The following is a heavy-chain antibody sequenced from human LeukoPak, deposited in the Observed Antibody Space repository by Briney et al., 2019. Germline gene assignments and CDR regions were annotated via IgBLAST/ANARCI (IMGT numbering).Heavy chain of an antibody. CDR3: TRDAVGSGWFYFDY. Sequence: PGGSLRLSCTASGFTFGDYAMSWFRQAPGKGLEWVGFIRSKAYGGTTEYAASVKGRFTISRDDSKSIAYLQMNSLKTEDTAVYYCTRDAVGSGWFYFDYWGQGTLVTVSS. CDR1: GFTFGDYA. D-gene: IGHD6-19*01. CDR2: IRSKAYGGTT. V-gene: IGHV3-49*03. J-gene: IGHJ4*02.